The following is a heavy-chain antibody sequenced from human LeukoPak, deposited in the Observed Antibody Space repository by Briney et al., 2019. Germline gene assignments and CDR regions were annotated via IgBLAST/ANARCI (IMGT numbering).Heavy chain of an antibody. D-gene: IGHD4-23*01. CDR2: ISVYNGNT. J-gene: IGHJ4*02. V-gene: IGHV1-18*01. Sequence: GASVKVSCKASGYIFASYGISWVRQAPGQGLEWMGWISVYNGNTNYAQKLQGRVTMTTDTSTSTAYMELRSLRSDDTAVYYCARDRGRTVVTPGPFSSDYWGQGTLVTVSS. CDR3: ARDRGRTVVTPGPFSSDY. CDR1: GYIFASYG.